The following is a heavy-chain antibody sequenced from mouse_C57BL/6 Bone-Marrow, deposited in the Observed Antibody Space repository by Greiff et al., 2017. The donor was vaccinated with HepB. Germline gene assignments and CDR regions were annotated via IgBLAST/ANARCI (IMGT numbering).Heavy chain of an antibody. CDR3: ARGEHPYAMDY. J-gene: IGHJ4*01. CDR2: IYPGDGDT. V-gene: IGHV1-82*01. Sequence: QVQLKQSGPELVKPGASVKISCKASSYAFSSSWMNWVKQRPGKGLEWIGRIYPGDGDTNYNGKFKGKATLTADKSSSTAYLQLSSLTSEDSAVYFCARGEHPYAMDYWGQGTSVTVSS. CDR1: SYAFSSSW.